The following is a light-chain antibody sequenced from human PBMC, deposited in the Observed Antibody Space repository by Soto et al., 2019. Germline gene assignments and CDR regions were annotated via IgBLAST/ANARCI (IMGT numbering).Light chain of an antibody. CDR3: QQYNNWLT. V-gene: IGKV3-15*01. CDR2: GAS. Sequence: EIVMTQSPATLSVSPGERATLSCRASQSVSSDLAWVQQRPGQAPRLLIYGASTRATGIPGRFSGSGSGSEFTLTISSLQSEDFAVYYCQQYNNWLTFGGGTKVEIK. CDR1: QSVSSD. J-gene: IGKJ4*01.